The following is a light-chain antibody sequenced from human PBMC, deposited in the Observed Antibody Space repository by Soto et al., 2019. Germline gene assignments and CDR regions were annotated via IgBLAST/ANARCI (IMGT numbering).Light chain of an antibody. CDR3: QSYDGGQGVSKI. V-gene: IGLV1-40*01. CDR2: SNN. J-gene: IGLJ2*01. CDR1: SSNIGAGYD. Sequence: QSVLTQPPSVSGAPGQRVTISCTGSSSNIGAGYDVHWYQQLPRTAPKLLIYSNNNRPSGVPDRFSGSRSGTSASLAITGLQPEDEADYYCQSYDGGQGVSKIFGGGTKLTVL.